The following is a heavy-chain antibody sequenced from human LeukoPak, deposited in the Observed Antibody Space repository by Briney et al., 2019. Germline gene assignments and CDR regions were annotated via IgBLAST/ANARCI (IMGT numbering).Heavy chain of an antibody. Sequence: ASVKVSCKASGYTFTSYGISWVRQAPGQGLEWMGWISAYNGNTNYAQKLQGRVTMTTDTSTSTAYMELRSLRSDDTAVYYCARDRGSMVRGVKELIYYFDYWGQGTLVTVSS. V-gene: IGHV1-18*01. CDR1: GYTFTSYG. J-gene: IGHJ4*02. D-gene: IGHD3-10*01. CDR3: ARDRGSMVRGVKELIYYFDY. CDR2: ISAYNGNT.